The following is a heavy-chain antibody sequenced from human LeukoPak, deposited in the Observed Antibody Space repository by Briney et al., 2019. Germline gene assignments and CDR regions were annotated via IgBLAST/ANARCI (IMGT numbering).Heavy chain of an antibody. CDR3: AKDRDIPPGPLYY. D-gene: IGHD2-15*01. CDR2: IKSKTDGGTT. V-gene: IGHV3-15*01. Sequence: PGGSLRLSCAASGFTFSDAWMSWVRQAPGKGLEWVGRIKSKTDGGTTDYAAPVKGRFTISRDDSKNTLYLQMNSLKTEDTAVYYRAKDRDIPPGPLYYWGQGTLVTVSS. CDR1: GFTFSDAW. J-gene: IGHJ4*02.